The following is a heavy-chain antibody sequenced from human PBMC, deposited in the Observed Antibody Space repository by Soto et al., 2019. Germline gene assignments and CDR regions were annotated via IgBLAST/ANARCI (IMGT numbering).Heavy chain of an antibody. J-gene: IGHJ6*03. V-gene: IGHV3-33*01. CDR2: VWYDGSDK. Sequence: GGSLRLSCSASGFPFSSHGMHWVRQAPGKGLEWVALVWYDGSDKYYADSVKGRISISRDNSKNTLYLQMNSLRAEDTAVYYCARGSGYYTPYYHYYMDVWGKGTTVTVS. CDR3: ARGSGYYTPYYHYYMDV. D-gene: IGHD3-3*01. CDR1: GFPFSSHG.